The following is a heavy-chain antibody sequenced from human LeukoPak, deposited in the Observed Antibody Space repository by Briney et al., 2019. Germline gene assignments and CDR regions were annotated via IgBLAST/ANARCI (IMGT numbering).Heavy chain of an antibody. CDR3: ARNWDGYNLWFDP. J-gene: IGHJ5*02. D-gene: IGHD5-24*01. V-gene: IGHV4-59*01. CDR2: IYYSGST. Sequence: SETLSLTCTVSGDSISSYYWSWIRQPPGKGLEWIGYIYYSGSTKYNPSLKSRVTISVDTSKNQFSLKLNSVTAADTAVYYCARNWDGYNLWFDPWGQGTLVTVSS. CDR1: GDSISSYY.